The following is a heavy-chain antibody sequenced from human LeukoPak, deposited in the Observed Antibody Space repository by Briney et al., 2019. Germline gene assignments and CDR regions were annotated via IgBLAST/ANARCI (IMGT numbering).Heavy chain of an antibody. CDR3: ATAFHSDWTHQDAFDI. Sequence: ASVKVSCKVSGYTLTELSMHWVRQAPGKGLEWMGGFDPEDGETIYAQKFQGRVTMTEDTSTDTAYMELSSLRSEDTAVYYCATAFHSDWTHQDAFDIWGQGTMVTVSS. CDR2: FDPEDGET. J-gene: IGHJ3*02. D-gene: IGHD6-19*01. CDR1: GYTLTELS. V-gene: IGHV1-24*01.